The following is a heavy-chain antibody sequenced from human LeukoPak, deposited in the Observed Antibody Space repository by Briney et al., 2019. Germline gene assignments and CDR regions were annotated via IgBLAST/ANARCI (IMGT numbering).Heavy chain of an antibody. CDR3: AKAEGSGNQAFDY. D-gene: IGHD3-10*01. CDR1: GFSFSSYA. CDR2: ISAGGGTT. V-gene: IGHV3-23*01. J-gene: IGHJ4*02. Sequence: GGSLRLSCAASGFSFSSYAMSWVRQAPGKGPDWVSFISAGGGTTYYADSVKDRFTISRDNSQNTLFLQVNSLRAEDTAVYYCAKAEGSGNQAFDYWGQGTLVTVSS.